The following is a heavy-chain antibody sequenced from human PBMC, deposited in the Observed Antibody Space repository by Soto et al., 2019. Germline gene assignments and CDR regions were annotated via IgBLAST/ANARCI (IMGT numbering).Heavy chain of an antibody. CDR2: IYYSGST. CDR3: TTVTAVGSRWFGLHPLGPFDY. V-gene: IGHV4-59*01. CDR1: GGSISSYY. D-gene: IGHD3-10*01. J-gene: IGHJ4*02. Sequence: SDTLSLTCTVSGGSISSYYWSWIRQPPGKGLEWIGYIYYSGSTNYNPSLKSRVTISVDTSKNQFSLKLSSVTAADTAVYYCTTVTAVGSRWFGLHPLGPFDYWGQGTLVTVSS.